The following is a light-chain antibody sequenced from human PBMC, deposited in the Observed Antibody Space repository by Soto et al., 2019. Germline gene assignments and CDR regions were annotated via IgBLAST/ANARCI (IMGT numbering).Light chain of an antibody. Sequence: IVFTHSPGTLSLSPGERATLSCRASQSVSSSYFAWYQQRFGQAPRLLIYGASSRATGIPDRFSGSGSGTDFTLTISRLEPEDFAVYYCQQYGSSSWTFGQGTTV. J-gene: IGKJ1*01. CDR1: QSVSSSY. CDR2: GAS. V-gene: IGKV3-20*01. CDR3: QQYGSSSWT.